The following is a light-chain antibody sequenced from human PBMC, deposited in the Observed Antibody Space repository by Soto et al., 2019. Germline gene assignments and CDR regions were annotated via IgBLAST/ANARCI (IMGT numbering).Light chain of an antibody. CDR2: KAS. CDR3: QYWDDYSWT. CDR1: QSITDW. V-gene: IGKV1-5*03. J-gene: IGKJ1*01. Sequence: DIQVTQSPSTLSASVGDRVTITCRASQSITDWLAWYQQKPGKAPKFLIYKASNLEGGVPSRFSGSESGPEFTLTISRVQPDDFATYYCQYWDDYSWTFGQGTKVEIK.